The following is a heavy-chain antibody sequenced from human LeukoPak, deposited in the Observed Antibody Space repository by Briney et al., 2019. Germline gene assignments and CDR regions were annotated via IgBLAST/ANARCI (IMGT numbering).Heavy chain of an antibody. CDR3: ARDLSGSLYFDY. Sequence: SETLSLTCTVSGGSISSYYWSWIRQPPGKGLEWIGYIYYSGSTNYNPSLKSRVTISVDTSKNQFSLKLSSVTAADTAVYYCARDLSGSLYFDYWGQGVLVTVSS. CDR2: IYYSGST. V-gene: IGHV4-59*12. D-gene: IGHD3-10*01. J-gene: IGHJ4*02. CDR1: GGSISSYY.